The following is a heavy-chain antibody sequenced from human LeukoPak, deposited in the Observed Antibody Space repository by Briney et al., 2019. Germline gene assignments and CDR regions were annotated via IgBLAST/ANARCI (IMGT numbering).Heavy chain of an antibody. Sequence: SETLSLTCTVSGGSLSSKSYCWGWIRQPPGKGLEWIGTIYYSGSTHYNPSLMSRVTISVDTSRNQFSLELNSMTAADTAVYYCARHLVYAYGVPNYYYMDVWGEGATVTVSS. CDR2: IYYSGST. CDR3: ARHLVYAYGVPNYYYMDV. CDR1: GGSLSSKSYC. J-gene: IGHJ6*03. V-gene: IGHV4-39*01. D-gene: IGHD3-10*01.